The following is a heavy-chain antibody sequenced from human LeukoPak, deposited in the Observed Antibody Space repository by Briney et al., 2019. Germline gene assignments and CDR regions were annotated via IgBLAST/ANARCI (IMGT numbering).Heavy chain of an antibody. V-gene: IGHV4-34*01. D-gene: IGHD2-8*01. CDR1: GGSFSGYY. Sequence: SETLSLTCAVYGGSFSGYYWSWVRQPPGKGLEWIGEINHSGSTNYNPSLKSRVTISVDTSKNQFSLKLSSVTAADTAVYYCARGRHGPRLDYWGQGTLVTVSS. CDR3: ARGRHGPRLDY. J-gene: IGHJ4*02. CDR2: INHSGST.